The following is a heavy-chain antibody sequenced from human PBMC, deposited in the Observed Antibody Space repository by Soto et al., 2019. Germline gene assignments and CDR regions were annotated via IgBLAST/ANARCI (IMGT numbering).Heavy chain of an antibody. CDR3: ARDFQKKSPVGY. Sequence: GSLRLSCAASGFTFSSYSMNWVRQAPGKGLEWVSSISSSSSYIYYADSVKGRFTISRDNAKNSLYLQMNSLRAEDTAVYYCARDFQKKSPVGYWGQGTLVTVSS. CDR1: GFTFSSYS. V-gene: IGHV3-21*01. J-gene: IGHJ4*02. CDR2: ISSSSSYI.